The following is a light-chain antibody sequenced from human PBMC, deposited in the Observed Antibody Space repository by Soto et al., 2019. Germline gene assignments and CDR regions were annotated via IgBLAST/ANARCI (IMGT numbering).Light chain of an antibody. Sequence: QSVLTQPPSTSGTPGQRVTISCSGSSSNIGSRTVNWYQQFPGTAPKLLIYNNNQRPSGVPDRISGSKSGTSASLAISGLQSEDEGDYYCATWDDSLNGQVFGGGTKLTVL. CDR1: SSNIGSRT. V-gene: IGLV1-44*01. CDR2: NNN. CDR3: ATWDDSLNGQV. J-gene: IGLJ2*01.